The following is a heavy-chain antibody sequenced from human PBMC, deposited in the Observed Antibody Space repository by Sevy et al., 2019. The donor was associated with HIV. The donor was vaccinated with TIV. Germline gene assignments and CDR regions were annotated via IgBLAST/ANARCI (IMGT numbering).Heavy chain of an antibody. CDR3: ARDTGDSGSYYDAFDI. CDR2: ISSNGGST. Sequence: GESLKISCAASGFTFSSYAMHWVRQAPGKGLEYVSAISSNGGSTYYANSVKGRFTISRDNSKNTLYLQMGSLRAEDMAVYYCARDTGDSGSYYDAFDIWGQGTMVTISS. J-gene: IGHJ3*02. V-gene: IGHV3-64*01. CDR1: GFTFSSYA. D-gene: IGHD1-26*01.